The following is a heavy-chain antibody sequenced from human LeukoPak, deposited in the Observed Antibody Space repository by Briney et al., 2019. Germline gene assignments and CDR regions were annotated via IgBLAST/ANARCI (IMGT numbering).Heavy chain of an antibody. CDR3: GRVFCDGDCSAFFDN. Sequence: GGSLRLSCVTSPGYGFTSHWMNWVRQAPGRGLEWVANIKQDGSEKSYSDSVKGRFTISRDNSKNSLYLQMNSLEAADTAFYYCGRVFCDGDCSAFFDNWGQGTLVTVSS. J-gene: IGHJ4*02. CDR2: IKQDGSEK. D-gene: IGHD2-21*02. V-gene: IGHV3-7*03. CDR1: PGYGFTSHW.